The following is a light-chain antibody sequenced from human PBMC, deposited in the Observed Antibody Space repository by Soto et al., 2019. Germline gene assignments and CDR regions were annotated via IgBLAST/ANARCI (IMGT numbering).Light chain of an antibody. Sequence: QPALTQPPSASGSPGQSVTISCTGTSSDVGGYNYVSWYQQPPGKAPKLMIYEVSKRPSGVPDRFSGSKSGNTASLTVSGLQAEDEADYYCSSYAGSNNFVFGTGTKVTVL. V-gene: IGLV2-8*01. CDR1: SSDVGGYNY. J-gene: IGLJ1*01. CDR3: SSYAGSNNFV. CDR2: EVS.